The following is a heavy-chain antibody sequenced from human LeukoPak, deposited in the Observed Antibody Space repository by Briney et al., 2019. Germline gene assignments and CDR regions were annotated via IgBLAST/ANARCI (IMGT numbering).Heavy chain of an antibody. Sequence: PSETLSLTCTVSGGSISCYYWSWSRRPPGKGLEWIRYIYYSGSTNYNPSLKSRVTISVDTSKNQSSLKLSSVTAADTAVYYCARVARCTSCFDVDYWGQGTLVTVSS. J-gene: IGHJ4*02. CDR2: IYYSGST. D-gene: IGHD2-2*01. CDR3: ARVARCTSCFDVDY. CDR1: GGSISCYY. V-gene: IGHV4-59*01.